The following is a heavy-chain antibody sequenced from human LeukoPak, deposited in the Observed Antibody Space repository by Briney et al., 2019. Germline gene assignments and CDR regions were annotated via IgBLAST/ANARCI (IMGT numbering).Heavy chain of an antibody. J-gene: IGHJ4*02. CDR1: GFTFSSYE. CDR2: IRPDGSNK. V-gene: IGHV3-30*02. CDR3: VKDKEVCSR. Sequence: PGGSLRLSCAASGFTFSSYEMNWVRQAPGKGLEWVAFIRPDGSNKYYVDYVKGRFTISRDNSKNTLYLQMNTLRAEDTAVYYCVKDKEVCSRWGQGTLVIVSS. D-gene: IGHD6-13*01.